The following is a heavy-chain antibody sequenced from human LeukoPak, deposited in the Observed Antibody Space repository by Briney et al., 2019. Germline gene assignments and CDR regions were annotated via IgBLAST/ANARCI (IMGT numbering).Heavy chain of an antibody. Sequence: GGSLRLSCAASGFTFSSYGMHWVRQAPGKGLEWVAVISYDGSNKYYADSVKGRFTISRDNSKNTLYLQMNSLRAEDTAVYYCARLGAGDKSINWGQGTLVTVSS. D-gene: IGHD7-27*01. V-gene: IGHV3-30*19. CDR1: GFTFSSYG. J-gene: IGHJ4*02. CDR2: ISYDGSNK. CDR3: ARLGAGDKSIN.